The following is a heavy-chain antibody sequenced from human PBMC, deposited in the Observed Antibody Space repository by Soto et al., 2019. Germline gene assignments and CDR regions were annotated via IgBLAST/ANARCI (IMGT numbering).Heavy chain of an antibody. CDR3: SSSGSACFSLGLCTF. CDR1: GLTFSRYA. D-gene: IGHD2-15*01. Sequence: GGSLRLSWAASGLTFSRYALNWVRQAPGKGLEWVAEISGSGTSTYYAPSVKGRFIISSDSSKNTFYQRLNSLTAEDTAMYYSSSSGSACFSLGLCTFWGRGSMGIVSS. CDR2: ISGSGTST. J-gene: IGHJ3*01. V-gene: IGHV3-23*01.